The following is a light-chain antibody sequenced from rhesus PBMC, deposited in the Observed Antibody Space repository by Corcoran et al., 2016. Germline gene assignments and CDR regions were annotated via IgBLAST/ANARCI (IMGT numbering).Light chain of an antibody. CDR3: QHNYGTPFT. V-gene: IGKV1-74*01. CDR2: KAS. J-gene: IGKJ3*01. Sequence: DIQMTQSPSSLSASVGDRVTITCRASENVNNYLNWYQQKPGKAPKLLIYKASTLQSVVPSRFSGSGSGTDYTFTISSLQSEDVATYYCQHNYGTPFTFGPGTKLDIK. CDR1: ENVNNY.